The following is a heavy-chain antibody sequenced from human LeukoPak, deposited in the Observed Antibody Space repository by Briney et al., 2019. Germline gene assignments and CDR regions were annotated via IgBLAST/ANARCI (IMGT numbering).Heavy chain of an antibody. J-gene: IGHJ4*02. CDR2: ISSSSSYI. V-gene: IGHV3-21*01. CDR1: GFTFSSYS. D-gene: IGHD4-17*01. CDR3: ARDSAVTTTYYFDY. Sequence: PGGSLRLSCAASGFTFSSYSMNWVRQAPGKGLEWVSSISSSSSYIYYADSVKGRFTISGDNAKNSLYLQLNSLRAEDTAVYYCARDSAVTTTYYFDYWGQGTLVTVSS.